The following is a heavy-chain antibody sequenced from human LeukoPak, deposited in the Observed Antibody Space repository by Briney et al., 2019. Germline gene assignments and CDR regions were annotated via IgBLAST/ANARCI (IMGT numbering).Heavy chain of an antibody. V-gene: IGHV4-4*02. J-gene: IGHJ4*02. CDR1: GGSITSSNW. CDR2: IFHSGST. CDR3: ARDVRVQKWFGELIKTKTYYFDY. Sequence: PSETLSLTCAVSGGSITSSNWWSWVRPPPGEGLEWIGEIFHSGSTNYNPSLKSRVTISVDKSKNHFSLKLSSVTAADTAVYYCARDVRVQKWFGELIKTKTYYFDYWGQGALVTVSS. D-gene: IGHD3-10*01.